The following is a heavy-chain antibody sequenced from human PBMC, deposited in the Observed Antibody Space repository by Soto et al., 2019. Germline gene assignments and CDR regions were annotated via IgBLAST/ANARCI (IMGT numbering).Heavy chain of an antibody. CDR2: ISSSGSTI. Sequence: QVQLVESGGGLVKPGGSLRLSCAASGFTFSDYYMSWIRQAPGKGLEWVSYISSSGSTIYYADSVKGRFTISRDNAKNSLYLQMNSLRAEDTAVYYCARGKQQLVPGQKTYYYYYYMDVWGKGTTVTVSS. CDR3: ARGKQQLVPGQKTYYYYYYMDV. V-gene: IGHV3-11*01. CDR1: GFTFSDYY. D-gene: IGHD6-13*01. J-gene: IGHJ6*03.